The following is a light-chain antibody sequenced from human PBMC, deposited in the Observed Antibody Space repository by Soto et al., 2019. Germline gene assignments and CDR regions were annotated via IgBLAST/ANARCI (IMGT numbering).Light chain of an antibody. V-gene: IGKV3-11*01. CDR3: QQRSNWPLT. J-gene: IGKJ4*01. Sequence: EIVLTQSPATPSLSPGERATLSCRASQSVSTYFAWYQQKPGQAPRLLIYDTLKRATGIAARFSGSGCGTDFTLTISSLEPEDFVHYYCQQRSNWPLTFSGGTKV. CDR1: QSVSTY. CDR2: DTL.